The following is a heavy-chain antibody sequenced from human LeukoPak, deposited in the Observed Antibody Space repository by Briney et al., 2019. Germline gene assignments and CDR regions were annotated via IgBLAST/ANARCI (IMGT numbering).Heavy chain of an antibody. J-gene: IGHJ6*02. CDR1: GYTFTSYA. D-gene: IGHD2-8*01. V-gene: IGHV1-3*01. CDR2: INAGNGNT. CDR3: ARVDNGGFGMDV. Sequence: ASVKVSCKASGYTFTSYAMHWVRQAPGQRLEWMGWINAGNGNTKYSQKFQGRVTITRDTSASTAYTELSSLRSEDTAVYYCARVDNGGFGMDVWGQGTTVTVSS.